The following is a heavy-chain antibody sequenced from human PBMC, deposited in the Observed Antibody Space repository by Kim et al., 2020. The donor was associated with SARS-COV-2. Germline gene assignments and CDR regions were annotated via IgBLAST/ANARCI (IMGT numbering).Heavy chain of an antibody. CDR2: ISSSSSTI. J-gene: IGHJ4*02. Sequence: GGSLRLSCAASGFTFSSYSMNWVRQAPGKGLEWVSYISSSSSTIYYADSVKGRFTISRDNAKNSLYLQMNSLRDEDTAVYYCARDPYDILTGYYLPDWGQGTLVTVSS. D-gene: IGHD3-9*01. CDR3: ARDPYDILTGYYLPD. CDR1: GFTFSSYS. V-gene: IGHV3-48*02.